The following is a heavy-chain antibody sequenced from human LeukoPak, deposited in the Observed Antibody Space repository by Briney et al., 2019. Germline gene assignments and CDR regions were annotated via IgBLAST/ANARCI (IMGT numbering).Heavy chain of an antibody. D-gene: IGHD1-1*01. J-gene: IGHJ4*02. CDR3: ASLGTTGTTLFDY. CDR2: INPNSGGT. V-gene: IGHV1-2*02. CDR1: GYTFTGYY. Sequence: ASVKVSCKASGYTFTGYYMHWVRQAPGQGLEWMGWINPNSGGTNYAQKLQGRVTMTRDTSISTAYMELSRLRSDDTAVYYCASLGTTGTTLFDYWGQGTLVTVSS.